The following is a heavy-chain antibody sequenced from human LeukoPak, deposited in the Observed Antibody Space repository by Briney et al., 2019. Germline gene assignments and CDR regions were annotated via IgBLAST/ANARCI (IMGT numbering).Heavy chain of an antibody. J-gene: IGHJ4*02. D-gene: IGHD3-10*01. CDR1: GFTFSSYS. V-gene: IGHV3-21*01. CDR3: ARDLFSGGFIARPLGSAGY. Sequence: GGSLRLSCAASGFTFSSYSMNWVRQAPGKGLEWVSSISSSSSYIYYADSVKGRFTISRDNAKNSLYLQMNSLRAEDTAVYYCARDLFSGGFIARPLGSAGYWGQGTLVTVSS. CDR2: ISSSSSYI.